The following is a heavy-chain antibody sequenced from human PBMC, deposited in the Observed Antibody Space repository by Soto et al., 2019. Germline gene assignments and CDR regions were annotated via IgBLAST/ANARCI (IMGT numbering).Heavy chain of an antibody. Sequence: QVQLVQSGAEVKKPGASVKVSCIASGYTLTNDGISWVRQAPGQGLEWMGWISAYNGNTHYAQTLQGRVTMTTDTTTSTAYMELRSLRSDDTAVDYCAREYSSSWGHVNWFDPWGQGTLVTVSS. CDR2: ISAYNGNT. J-gene: IGHJ5*02. V-gene: IGHV1-18*01. CDR1: GYTLTNDG. D-gene: IGHD6-13*01. CDR3: AREYSSSWGHVNWFDP.